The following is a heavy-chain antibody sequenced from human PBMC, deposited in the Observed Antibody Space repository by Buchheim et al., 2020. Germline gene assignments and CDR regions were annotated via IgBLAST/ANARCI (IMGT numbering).Heavy chain of an antibody. V-gene: IGHV4-59*01. J-gene: IGHJ4*02. CDR2: IYYSGST. CDR1: GGSISSYY. D-gene: IGHD3-22*01. Sequence: QVQLQESGPGLVKPSETLSLTCTVSGGSISSYYWSWIRQPPGKGLEWIGYIYYSGSTNYNPSLKSRVPISVDTSKNQFSLKLSSVTAADTAVYYCARKAYYYDSSGYYFFDYWGQGTL. CDR3: ARKAYYYDSSGYYFFDY.